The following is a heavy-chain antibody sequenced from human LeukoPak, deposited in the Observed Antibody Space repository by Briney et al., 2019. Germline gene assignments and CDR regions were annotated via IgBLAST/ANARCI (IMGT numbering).Heavy chain of an antibody. CDR1: GFTFSSSW. CDR2: INSDGSST. D-gene: IGHD1-26*01. Sequence: GGSLRLSCAASGFTFSSSWMHWVRQAPEKGLVWVSRINSDGSSTSYADSVKGRFSISRDNARNSVYLQMASLRVEDTAVYYCARDPVEWELLLDYWGQGTLVTVSS. V-gene: IGHV3-74*01. J-gene: IGHJ4*02. CDR3: ARDPVEWELLLDY.